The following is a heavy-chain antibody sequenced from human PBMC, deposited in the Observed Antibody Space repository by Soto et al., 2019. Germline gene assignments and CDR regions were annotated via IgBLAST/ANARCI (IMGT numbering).Heavy chain of an antibody. D-gene: IGHD2-15*01. CDR3: ARGYVGSWSHFDS. J-gene: IGHJ4*02. CDR2: ISDSATTT. Sequence: EDQLLESGGGSAQPGGSLRLSCVASGFTFNNYAMNWVRQAPGKGLEWVSSISDSATTTYYADSVKGRFTISGDNSKNTLHLQMNSLRAEDTAVYFCARGYVGSWSHFDSWGQGTLVTVSS. V-gene: IGHV3-23*01. CDR1: GFTFNNYA.